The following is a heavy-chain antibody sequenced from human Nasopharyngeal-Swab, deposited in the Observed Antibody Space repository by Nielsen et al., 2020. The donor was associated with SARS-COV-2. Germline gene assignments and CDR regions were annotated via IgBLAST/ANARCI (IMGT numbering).Heavy chain of an antibody. Sequence: GSLRLSCTFSGFSISSSYWSWIRPPPCKGLEWIGYIYYSGSTNYNPSLKSRVTISVDTSKNQFSLKLCSVTAADTDVYYCARGRYSSGWYILYNWFETWGQGTLVTVSS. CDR2: IYYSGST. CDR3: ARGRYSSGWYILYNWFET. J-gene: IGHJ5*02. V-gene: IGHV4-59*12. D-gene: IGHD6-19*01. CDR1: GFSISSSY.